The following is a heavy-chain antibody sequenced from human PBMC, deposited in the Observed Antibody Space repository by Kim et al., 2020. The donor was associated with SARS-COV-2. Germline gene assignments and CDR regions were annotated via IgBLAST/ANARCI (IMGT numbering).Heavy chain of an antibody. J-gene: IGHJ4*02. Sequence: LKSRVTISVDKSKNQFSLKLSSVTAADTAVYYCARATFGGVIVPDHYFDYWGQGTLVTVSS. D-gene: IGHD3-16*02. V-gene: IGHV4-4*02. CDR3: ARATFGGVIVPDHYFDY.